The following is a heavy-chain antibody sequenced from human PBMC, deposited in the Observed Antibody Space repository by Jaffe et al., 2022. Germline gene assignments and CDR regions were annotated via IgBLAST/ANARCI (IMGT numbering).Heavy chain of an antibody. J-gene: IGHJ5*02. CDR1: GFTFGDYA. V-gene: IGHV3-49*03. Sequence: EVQLVESGGGLVQPGRSLRLSCTASGFTFGDYAMSWFRQAPGKGLEWVGFIRSKAYGGTTEYAASVKGRFTISRDDSKSIAYLQMNSLKTEDTAVYYCTRSTISPLTNWFDPWGQGTLVTVSS. D-gene: IGHD3-3*01. CDR3: TRSTISPLTNWFDP. CDR2: IRSKAYGGTT.